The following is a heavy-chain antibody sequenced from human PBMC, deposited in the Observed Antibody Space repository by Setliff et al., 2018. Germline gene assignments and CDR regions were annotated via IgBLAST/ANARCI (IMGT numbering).Heavy chain of an antibody. D-gene: IGHD3-10*01. CDR2: LNPGGGST. Sequence: ASVKVSCKTSGHTLIGYYMYWVRQAPGQGLEWMGTLNPGGGSTSFAENFQGRVTVTRDTSTSTVYMEVNSLTSEDTAIYYCARAGKAADGRKGVFEFWGQGTLVTVSS. CDR3: ARAGKAADGRKGVFEF. CDR1: GHTLIGYY. V-gene: IGHV1-46*01. J-gene: IGHJ4*01.